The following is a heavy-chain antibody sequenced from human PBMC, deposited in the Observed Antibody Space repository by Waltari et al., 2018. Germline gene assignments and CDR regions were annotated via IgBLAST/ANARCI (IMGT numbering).Heavy chain of an antibody. CDR1: GDSVSSAYW. CDR3: ARDRGRGLYLDS. Sequence: QVQLQESGPGLVKPSGTLSLTCAVSGDSVSSAYWWSWVRQPPGKGLELIGQIHGSGKTHYHPSLESRVTVSMDTSNNQFTLKVTSATAADTGVYYCARDRGRGLYLDSWGQGTQVTVSP. V-gene: IGHV4-4*02. D-gene: IGHD2-15*01. J-gene: IGHJ4*02. CDR2: IHGSGKT.